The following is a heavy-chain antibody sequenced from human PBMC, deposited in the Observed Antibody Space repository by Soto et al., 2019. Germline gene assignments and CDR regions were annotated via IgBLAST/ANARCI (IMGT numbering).Heavy chain of an antibody. Sequence: QVQLVESGGGVVQPGRSLRLSCAASGFIFSNYVMYWVRQAPGKGLEWVAFMSYDGTTKYYADSVKGRFNISRDNSKNTLYLQMNSLRPEDTAVYYCARQVLWSRYFDYWGQGTLVTVSS. D-gene: IGHD2-15*01. CDR1: GFIFSNYV. V-gene: IGHV3-30-3*01. J-gene: IGHJ4*02. CDR3: ARQVLWSRYFDY. CDR2: MSYDGTTK.